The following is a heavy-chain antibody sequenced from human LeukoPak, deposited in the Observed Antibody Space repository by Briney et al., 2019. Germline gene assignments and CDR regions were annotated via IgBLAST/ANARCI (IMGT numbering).Heavy chain of an antibody. J-gene: IGHJ4*02. CDR2: ISYDGSNK. CDR1: GFTFSSYG. Sequence: GGSLRLSCAASGFTFSSYGMHWVRQAPGKGLEWVAVISYDGSNKYYADSEKGRFTISRDNSKNTLYLQMNSLRPEDTAVYYCARSGGLQKFDYWGQGTLVTVSS. CDR3: ARSGGLQKFDY. D-gene: IGHD4-11*01. V-gene: IGHV3-30*03.